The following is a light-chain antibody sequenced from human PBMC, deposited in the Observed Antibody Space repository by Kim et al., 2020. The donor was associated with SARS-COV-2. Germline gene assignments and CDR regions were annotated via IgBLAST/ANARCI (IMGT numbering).Light chain of an antibody. CDR3: HQYGSSPYT. CDR2: SAS. J-gene: IGKJ2*01. CDR1: QSVHVHS. V-gene: IGKV3-20*01. Sequence: LSPGESATLSCRARQSVHVHSLAWDQQKPGQAPRLLFYSASSRATGIPDRFSGSGSGTDFTLTISRLEPEDFAVYHCHQYGSSPYTFGQGTKLEI.